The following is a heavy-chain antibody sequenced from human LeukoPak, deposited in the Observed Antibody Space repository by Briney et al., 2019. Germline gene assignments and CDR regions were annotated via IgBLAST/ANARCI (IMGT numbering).Heavy chain of an antibody. CDR1: GVTFSSYA. V-gene: IGHV3-23*01. D-gene: IGHD4-23*01. CDR3: AKDSRVVTDTPGDY. CDR2: LSGGGGVT. Sequence: PGGSLRLSCAASGVTFSSYAMTWGRHPPGKGLELDSSLSGGGGVTSYADSGKGRFTLSRDNTKNTLFLQMNSLRAEDTAVYYCAKDSRVVTDTPGDYWGQGTLVTVSS. J-gene: IGHJ4*02.